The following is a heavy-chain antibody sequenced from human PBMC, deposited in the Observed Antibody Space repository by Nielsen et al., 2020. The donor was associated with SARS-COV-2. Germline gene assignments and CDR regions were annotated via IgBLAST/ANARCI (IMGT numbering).Heavy chain of an antibody. Sequence: ASVKVSCKASGYTFTYHDISWVRQAPGQGLEWMGCISGDNGNAKFAQNLQGRVTMTTDTSTSTAYMELRSLRSDDTPVYYCARITPSSGWDYWGQGTLVTVSS. J-gene: IGHJ4*02. CDR2: ISGDNGNA. CDR1: GYTFTYHD. D-gene: IGHD6-19*01. V-gene: IGHV1-18*04. CDR3: ARITPSSGWDY.